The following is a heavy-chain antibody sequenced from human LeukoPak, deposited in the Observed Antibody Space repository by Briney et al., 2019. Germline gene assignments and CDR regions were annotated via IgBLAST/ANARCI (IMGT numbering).Heavy chain of an antibody. Sequence: GGSLRLSCAASGFSVSGTHMSWVRQAPGEGLEWVAAMYTGGTTYYTDAVTGRFTVSRDTSRNILFLHMDSLSAEDTAVYYCAKDEVTSGGGLASWGQGTLVIVSS. J-gene: IGHJ5*02. D-gene: IGHD2-21*02. CDR2: MYTGGTT. CDR1: GFSVSGTH. CDR3: AKDEVTSGGGLAS. V-gene: IGHV3-53*01.